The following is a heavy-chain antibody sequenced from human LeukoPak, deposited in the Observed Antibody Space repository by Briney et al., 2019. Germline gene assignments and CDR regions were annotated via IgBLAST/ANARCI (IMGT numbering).Heavy chain of an antibody. J-gene: IGHJ6*02. CDR3: ARGAGYCSSTSCPPYYYYGMDV. CDR1: GFTFSSYA. Sequence: GGSLRLSCAASGFTFSSYAMHWVRQAPGKGLEWVAVISYDGSNKYYADSVKGRFTISRDNSKNTLYLQMNSLRAEDTAVYYCARGAGYCSSTSCPPYYYYGMDVWGQGTTVTVSS. D-gene: IGHD2-2*01. V-gene: IGHV3-30-3*01. CDR2: ISYDGSNK.